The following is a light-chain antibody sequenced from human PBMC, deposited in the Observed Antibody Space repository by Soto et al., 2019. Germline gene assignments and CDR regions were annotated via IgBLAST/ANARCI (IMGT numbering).Light chain of an antibody. Sequence: QSVLTQPPSVSGSPGQSVTISCSGTSSDVGSYNHVSWYQQAPGTAPKLMIYEVSNRSSGVPDRFSGSKSGNTASLTISGLQPEDEADYYCYSVTISDTYVFGTGTKVTV. CDR1: SSDVGSYNH. J-gene: IGLJ1*01. V-gene: IGLV2-18*02. CDR3: YSVTISDTYV. CDR2: EVS.